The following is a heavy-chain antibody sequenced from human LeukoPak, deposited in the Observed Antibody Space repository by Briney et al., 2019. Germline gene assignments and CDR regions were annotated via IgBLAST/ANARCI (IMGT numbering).Heavy chain of an antibody. V-gene: IGHV4-61*02. CDR2: IYTSGST. CDR1: GGPVSSTSYY. Sequence: SETLSLTCSVSGGPVSSTSYYWSWIRQPAGKGLEWIGRIYTSGSTNYNPSLKSRVTISVDTSKNQFSLKLSSVTAADTAVYYCARLIPPFITMVRRTPGRHYFDYWGQGTLVTVSS. J-gene: IGHJ4*02. D-gene: IGHD3-10*01. CDR3: ARLIPPFITMVRRTPGRHYFDY.